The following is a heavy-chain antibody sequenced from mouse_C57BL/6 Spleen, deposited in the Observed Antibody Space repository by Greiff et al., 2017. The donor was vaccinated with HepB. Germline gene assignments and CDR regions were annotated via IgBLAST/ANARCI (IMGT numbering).Heavy chain of an antibody. Sequence: QVQLKESGAELVRPGASVTLSCKASGYTFTDYDMHWVKQTPVHGLEWIGAIDPETGGTAYNQKFKGKAILTADKSSSTAYMELRSLTSEDSAVYYCVLVYGSSPGYFDVWGTGTTVTVSS. J-gene: IGHJ1*03. CDR2: IDPETGGT. D-gene: IGHD1-1*01. V-gene: IGHV1-15*01. CDR3: VLVYGSSPGYFDV. CDR1: GYTFTDYD.